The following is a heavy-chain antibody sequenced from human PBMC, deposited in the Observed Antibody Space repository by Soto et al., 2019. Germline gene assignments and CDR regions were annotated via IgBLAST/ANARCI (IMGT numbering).Heavy chain of an antibody. D-gene: IGHD3-3*01. J-gene: IGHJ4*02. CDR1: GFSITNTW. Sequence: EVQLVESGGGLVQPGGSLRLSCAASGFSITNTWMHWVRQAPGKGLEWVGRVKSKADGGTADYAAPVKGRFTVSRDDSKTTQYLQMNSLTMEDTAVYYCISYPDFWGGHTPLWGQGTLVTVSS. V-gene: IGHV3-15*07. CDR2: VKSKADGGTA. CDR3: ISYPDFWGGHTPL.